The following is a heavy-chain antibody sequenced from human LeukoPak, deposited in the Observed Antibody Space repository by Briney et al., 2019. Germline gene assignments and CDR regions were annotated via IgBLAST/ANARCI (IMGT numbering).Heavy chain of an antibody. D-gene: IGHD3-3*01. CDR1: GYTFTSCY. Sequence: GASVKVSCKASGYTFTSCYMHWVRQAPGQGLEWMGIINPSGGSTSYAQKFQGRVTMTRDTSTSTVYMELSSLRSEDTAVYYCARDVATIFGVVIIPSYYYGMDVWGQGTTVTVSS. V-gene: IGHV1-46*01. CDR3: ARDVATIFGVVIIPSYYYGMDV. CDR2: INPSGGST. J-gene: IGHJ6*02.